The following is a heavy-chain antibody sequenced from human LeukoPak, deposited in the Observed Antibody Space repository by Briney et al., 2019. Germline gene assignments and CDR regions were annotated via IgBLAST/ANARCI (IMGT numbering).Heavy chain of an antibody. CDR3: AKGSGINHYHWIDP. V-gene: IGHV3-23*01. J-gene: IGHJ5*02. D-gene: IGHD1-14*01. Sequence: GGSLRLSCAASGFTFSSYSMNWVRQAPGKGLEWVSGISGGGGSTYYADSVKGRFTISRDNSKNTLYLQMDSLRAEDTALYYCAKGSGINHYHWIDPWGQGTLVAVSS. CDR2: ISGGGGST. CDR1: GFTFSSYS.